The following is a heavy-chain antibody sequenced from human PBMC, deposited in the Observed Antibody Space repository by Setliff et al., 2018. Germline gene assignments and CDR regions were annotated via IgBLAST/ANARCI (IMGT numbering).Heavy chain of an antibody. V-gene: IGHV1-46*01. J-gene: IGHJ6*03. CDR2: INPSGGGT. CDR3: ARDGDILTTYYIYYYYMDV. Sequence: ASVKVSCKASGYTFIYYYIHWVRQAPGQGLEWMGLINPSGGGTIYARKFQGRVTMARETSTSTVYMELSGLRSEDTAVYYCARDGDILTTYYIYYYYMDVWGKGTTVTVSS. D-gene: IGHD3-9*01. CDR1: GYTFIYYY.